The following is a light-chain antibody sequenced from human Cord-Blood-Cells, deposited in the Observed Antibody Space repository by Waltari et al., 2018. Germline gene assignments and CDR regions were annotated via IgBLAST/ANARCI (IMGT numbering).Light chain of an antibody. CDR3: SSYTSSSTWV. V-gene: IGLV2-18*02. Sequence: QSALTQPPSVSGSPGQSVTISCTGTSSDVGSYNRVSWYQQPPGTAPKLMVYEVSNRPSGLPARCSGSKSGNTASLTISGLQAEDEADYYCSSYTSSSTWVFGGGTKLTVL. CDR1: SSDVGSYNR. J-gene: IGLJ3*02. CDR2: EVS.